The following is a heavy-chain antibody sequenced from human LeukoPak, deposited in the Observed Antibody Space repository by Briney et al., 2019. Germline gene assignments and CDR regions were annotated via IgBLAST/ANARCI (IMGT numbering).Heavy chain of an antibody. D-gene: IGHD2-21*02. Sequence: PSETLSLTCAVYGGSFSGYYWSWIRQPPGKGLEWIGEINHSGSTNYNPSLKSRVTISVDTSKNQFSLKLSSVTAADTAVYYCARRCGGDCSPNNWFDPWGQGTLVTVSS. CDR2: INHSGST. CDR1: GGSFSGYY. J-gene: IGHJ5*02. CDR3: ARRCGGDCSPNNWFDP. V-gene: IGHV4-34*01.